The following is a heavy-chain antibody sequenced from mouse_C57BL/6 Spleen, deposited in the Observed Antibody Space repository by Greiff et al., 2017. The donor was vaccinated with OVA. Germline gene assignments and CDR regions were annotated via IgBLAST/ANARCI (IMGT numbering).Heavy chain of an antibody. J-gene: IGHJ4*01. V-gene: IGHV5-17*01. CDR3: AMEVKGAMDC. D-gene: IGHD1-3*01. Sequence: EVHLVESGGGLVKPGGSLKLSCAASGFTFSDYGMHWVRQAPEKGLEWVAYISSGSSTIYYADTVKGRFTISRDNAKNTLFLQMTSLRSEDTAMYYCAMEVKGAMDCWGQGTSVTVSS. CDR2: ISSGSSTI. CDR1: GFTFSDYG.